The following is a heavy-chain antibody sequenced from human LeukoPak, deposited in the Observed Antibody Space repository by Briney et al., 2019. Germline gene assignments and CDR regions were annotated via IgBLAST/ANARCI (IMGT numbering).Heavy chain of an antibody. CDR1: GFTFSPHA. D-gene: IGHD6-6*01. Sequence: GGSLRLSCAASGFTFSPHAMHWVRQAPGKGLKWVAVISSDGSDKYYADSVQGRFTISRDNSKNTLYLQMNSLRAEDTAVYYCARDEIEYSSSSHGYWGQGTLVTVSS. V-gene: IGHV3-30-3*01. CDR2: ISSDGSDK. CDR3: ARDEIEYSSSSHGY. J-gene: IGHJ4*02.